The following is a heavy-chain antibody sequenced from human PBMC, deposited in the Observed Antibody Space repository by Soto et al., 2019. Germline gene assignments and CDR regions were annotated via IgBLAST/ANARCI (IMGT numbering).Heavy chain of an antibody. CDR2: SNPSSGTT. CDR3: ARSLGETTSLFDY. Sequence: QVQLVQSGAEMKQPGASVKLSCQASGYIFIHCFMHWVRQAPGQGLEWIGGSNPSSGTTTYAQKFEGRVTVTRDTSTSTVYMELSSLGSGDTAMYYCARSLGETTSLFDYWGQGSLVTVSA. D-gene: IGHD1-26*01. CDR1: GYIFIHCF. V-gene: IGHV1-46*01. J-gene: IGHJ4*02.